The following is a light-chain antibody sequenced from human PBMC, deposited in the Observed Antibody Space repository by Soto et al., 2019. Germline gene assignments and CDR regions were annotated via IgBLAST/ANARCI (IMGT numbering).Light chain of an antibody. Sequence: SVLTQPPSASGTPGQRVTISCSGSSSNIGTNTVNWYQHLPGTAPKLLIYSNNQRPSGVPDRFSGSKSGPSASLAISGLQSEDEADYYCAAWDDSLNGPVFGGGTKLTVL. CDR2: SNN. CDR3: AAWDDSLNGPV. V-gene: IGLV1-44*01. J-gene: IGLJ3*02. CDR1: SSNIGTNT.